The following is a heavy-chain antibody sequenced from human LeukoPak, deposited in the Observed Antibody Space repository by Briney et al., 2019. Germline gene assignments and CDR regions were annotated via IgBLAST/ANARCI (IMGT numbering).Heavy chain of an antibody. J-gene: IGHJ4*02. D-gene: IGHD1-26*01. CDR1: GYTFTSYA. CDR2: INAGNGNT. V-gene: IGHV1-3*01. Sequence: ASVKVSCKASGYTFTSYAMHWVRQAPGQRLEWMGWINAGNGNTKYSQKFQGRVTITRDTSASTAYMELSSLRSEGTAVYYCARDSIYGGSYLPSDDYWGQGTLVTVSS. CDR3: ARDSIYGGSYLPSDDY.